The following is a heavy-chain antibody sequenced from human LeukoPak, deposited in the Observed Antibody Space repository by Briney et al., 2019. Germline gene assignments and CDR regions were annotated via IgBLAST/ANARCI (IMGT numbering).Heavy chain of an antibody. CDR3: ARDLVTVTKGFDI. CDR2: IYYTGST. V-gene: IGHV4-39*07. J-gene: IGHJ3*02. Sequence: PSETLSLTCSASGASISSRTYYWGWIRQSPGKGLEWIGSIYYTGSTYYNPSLKRRVIVSIDTSRNQFSLKLSSVTTADTAVYYCARDLVTVTKGFDIWGLGTMVSVSS. D-gene: IGHD4-17*01. CDR1: GASISSRTYY.